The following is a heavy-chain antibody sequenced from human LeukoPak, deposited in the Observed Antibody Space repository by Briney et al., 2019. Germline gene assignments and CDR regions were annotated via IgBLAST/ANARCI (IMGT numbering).Heavy chain of an antibody. J-gene: IGHJ4*02. D-gene: IGHD6-13*01. CDR1: GESFSGHY. CDR2: IDHSGST. Sequence: SEALSLTCAVYGESFSGHYWSWIRQPPGKGLERIGEIDHSGSTNYKSSLKSRVTISVDTSKNQFSLTLNSVTAADTAVYYCARGRSHPYSSSWDYFDYWGQGTLVTVSS. V-gene: IGHV4-34*01. CDR3: ARGRSHPYSSSWDYFDY.